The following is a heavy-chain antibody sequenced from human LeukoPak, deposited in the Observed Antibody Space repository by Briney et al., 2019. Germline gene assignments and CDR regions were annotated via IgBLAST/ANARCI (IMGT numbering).Heavy chain of an antibody. D-gene: IGHD2-2*01. Sequence: SVKVSCKASGGTFSHYAVSWVRQVPGQGLECIGRIIPMLGIGADAQRFQGRVTITADKSTGTAYMKLSSLRSEDTAVYYCTRSDSTDTFDAFDVWGQGTMVTVSS. CDR2: IIPMLGIG. CDR1: GGTFSHYA. CDR3: TRSDSTDTFDAFDV. V-gene: IGHV1-69*04. J-gene: IGHJ3*01.